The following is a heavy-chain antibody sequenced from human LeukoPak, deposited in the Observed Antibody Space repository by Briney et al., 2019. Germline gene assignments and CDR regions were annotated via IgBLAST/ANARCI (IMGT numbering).Heavy chain of an antibody. D-gene: IGHD3-22*01. CDR3: ARDAHTTLEKWLLRAFEI. CDR2: ISGSGGST. V-gene: IGHV3-23*01. Sequence: QAGGSLRLSCAASGFTFSSYAMSWVRQAPGKGLEWVSAISGSGGSTYYADSVKGRFTISRDNSKNTLYLQMNSLRAEDTAVYYCARDAHTTLEKWLLRAFEIWGQGTMVTVSS. CDR1: GFTFSSYA. J-gene: IGHJ3*02.